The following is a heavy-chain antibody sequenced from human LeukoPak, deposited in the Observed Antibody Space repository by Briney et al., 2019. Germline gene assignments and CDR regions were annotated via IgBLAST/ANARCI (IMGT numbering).Heavy chain of an antibody. CDR3: ARSVVVVAATASYYYYMDV. CDR2: INPNSGGT. Sequence: ASVKVSCKASGYTFTDYSMHWVRQAPGQGLEWMGWINPNSGGTNYAQKFQGRVTMTRDTSISTAYMELSRLRSDDTAVYYCARSVVVVAATASYYYYMDVWGKGTTVTVSS. D-gene: IGHD2-15*01. J-gene: IGHJ6*03. CDR1: GYTFTDYS. V-gene: IGHV1-2*02.